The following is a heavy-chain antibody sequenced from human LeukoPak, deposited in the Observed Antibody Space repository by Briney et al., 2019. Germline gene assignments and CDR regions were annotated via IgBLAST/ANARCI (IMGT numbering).Heavy chain of an antibody. D-gene: IGHD2-15*01. CDR2: VGTSSDT. CDR1: GFTFSSYA. CDR3: TRNTPGRTPFDY. Sequence: GGSLRLSCLASGFTFSSYAMDWVRQSPGQGLQWVSAVGTSSDTYYADSVRGRVTISRDNSKNTLYLQMDSLRAEDTAIYYCTRNTPGRTPFDYWGQGILVTVSS. J-gene: IGHJ4*02. V-gene: IGHV3-23*01.